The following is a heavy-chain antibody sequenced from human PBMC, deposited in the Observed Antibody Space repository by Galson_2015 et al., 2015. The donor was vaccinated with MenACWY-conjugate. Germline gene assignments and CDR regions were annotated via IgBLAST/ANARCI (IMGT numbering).Heavy chain of an antibody. CDR1: GFTFSSYA. Sequence: SLRLSCAASGFTFSSYAMSWVRQAPGKGLEWVSAISGSGGSTYYADSVKGRFTISRDNSKNTLYLQMNSLRAEDTAVYYCAKDHNTLRLGELSYFDYWGQGTLVTVSS. D-gene: IGHD3-16*02. CDR3: AKDHNTLRLGELSYFDY. J-gene: IGHJ4*02. V-gene: IGHV3-23*01. CDR2: ISGSGGST.